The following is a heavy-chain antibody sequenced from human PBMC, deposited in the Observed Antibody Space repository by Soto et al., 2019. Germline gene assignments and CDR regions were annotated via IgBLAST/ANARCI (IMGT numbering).Heavy chain of an antibody. V-gene: IGHV1-69*06. J-gene: IGHJ2*01. Sequence: QVQLVQSGAEVKKSGSSVKVSCKASGGSLSNFAINWVRQAPGQGLEWLGGIIPVSGTRNYAQTLQGRVTITADKSTSTAYMELSSLRTEDTAVYYCARIPQIAVAGTRFGYFDLWGRGTLVTVSS. CDR3: ARIPQIAVAGTRFGYFDL. CDR2: IIPVSGTR. D-gene: IGHD6-19*01. CDR1: GGSLSNFA.